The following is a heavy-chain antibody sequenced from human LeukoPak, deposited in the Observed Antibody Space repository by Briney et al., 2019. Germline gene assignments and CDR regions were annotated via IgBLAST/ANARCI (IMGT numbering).Heavy chain of an antibody. CDR1: GYTFTGYY. D-gene: IGHD6-19*01. CDR3: ARSSGFSRFDY. J-gene: IGHJ4*02. Sequence: ASVKVSCKASGYTFTGYYMHRVRQAPGQGLEWMGWINPKTGGTRCSQKFQGRVTMTRDTSISTVYMEVTGLESDDTAVYYCARSSGFSRFDYWGQGALVTVSS. CDR2: INPKTGGT. V-gene: IGHV1-2*02.